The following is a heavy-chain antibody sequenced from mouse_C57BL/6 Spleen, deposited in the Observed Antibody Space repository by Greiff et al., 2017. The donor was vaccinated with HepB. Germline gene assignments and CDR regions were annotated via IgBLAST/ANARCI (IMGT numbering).Heavy chain of an antibody. V-gene: IGHV1-19*01. CDR3: ANYDYDAFAY. CDR2: INPYNGGT. D-gene: IGHD2-4*01. J-gene: IGHJ3*01. CDR1: GYTFTDYY. Sequence: EVQLQQSGPVLVKPGASVKMSCKASGYTFTDYYMNWVKQSHGKSLEWIGVINPYNGGTSYNQKFKGKATLTVDKSSSTAYMELNSLTSEDSAVYYCANYDYDAFAYWGQGTLVTVSA.